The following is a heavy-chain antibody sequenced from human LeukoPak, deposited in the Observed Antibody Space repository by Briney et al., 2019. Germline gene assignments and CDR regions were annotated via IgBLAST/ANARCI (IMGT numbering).Heavy chain of an antibody. CDR1: GGSISSYY. CDR3: ARLQGQRHSSSWQVDY. J-gene: IGHJ4*02. Sequence: PSETLSLTCTVSGGSISSYYWSWIRQPPGKGLEWIGYIYYSGSTNYNPSLKSRVTISVDTSKNQFSLKLSSVTAADTAVYYCARLQGQRHSSSWQVDYWGQGTLVTVSS. CDR2: IYYSGST. V-gene: IGHV4-59*08. D-gene: IGHD6-13*01.